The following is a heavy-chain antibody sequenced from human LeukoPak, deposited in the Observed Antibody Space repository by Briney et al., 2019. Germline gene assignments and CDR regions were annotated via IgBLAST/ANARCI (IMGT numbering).Heavy chain of an antibody. Sequence: ASLRVSCEASGYTFTGCYMHWVREAPGHGLEWRWWINPNSGGTNYAQRCQGRVNMSRDTSNSTAYMGLSRLRCDDAAVYYCAREGGIRAARYSTDYWGEGTLVSVSS. CDR1: GYTFTGCY. CDR3: AREGGIRAARYSTDY. CDR2: INPNSGGT. D-gene: IGHD2-2*01. V-gene: IGHV1-2*02. J-gene: IGHJ4*02.